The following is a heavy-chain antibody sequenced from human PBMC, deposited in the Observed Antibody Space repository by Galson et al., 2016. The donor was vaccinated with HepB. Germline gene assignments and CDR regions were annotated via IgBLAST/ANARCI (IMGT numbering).Heavy chain of an antibody. Sequence: SLRLSCAASGFTFSSYAMSWVRQAPGKGVEWVSAIRGSGGSTYYADSVKGRFTISRDNSKNKLYLQINSLSDEDTAVYYFAKDRDTVVTYGMDVWGKGTKVTVSS. CDR3: AKDRDTVVTYGMDV. CDR2: IRGSGGST. V-gene: IGHV3-23*01. J-gene: IGHJ6*04. CDR1: GFTFSSYA. D-gene: IGHD4-23*01.